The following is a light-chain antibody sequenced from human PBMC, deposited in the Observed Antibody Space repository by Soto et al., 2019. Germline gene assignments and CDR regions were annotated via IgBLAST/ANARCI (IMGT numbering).Light chain of an antibody. CDR2: DAF. V-gene: IGKV3-11*01. J-gene: IGKJ5*01. CDR1: QNVNGF. CDR3: QQRDSWPIT. Sequence: EFVLTQSPAILSLSPGQRATLSCRASQNVNGFLAWYQQKPGQVPRLIMYDAFKRATGIPARFSGSGSGTDFTLTISSLDLEDFAVYYCQQRDSWPITFGPGTRLEIK.